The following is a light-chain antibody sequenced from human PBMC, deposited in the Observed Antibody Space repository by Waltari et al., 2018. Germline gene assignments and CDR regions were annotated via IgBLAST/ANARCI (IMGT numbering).Light chain of an antibody. Sequence: QSALTQPASVSGSPGQSITISCTGTSSDIGGYNYFSWYQQHPGKAPKLMIYDVSNRPSGVSNRFSGSKSGNTAYLSISGLQTEDEADYYCSSYTSTGARLFGGGTKVTVL. CDR2: DVS. J-gene: IGLJ2*01. CDR1: SSDIGGYNY. V-gene: IGLV2-14*03. CDR3: SSYTSTGARL.